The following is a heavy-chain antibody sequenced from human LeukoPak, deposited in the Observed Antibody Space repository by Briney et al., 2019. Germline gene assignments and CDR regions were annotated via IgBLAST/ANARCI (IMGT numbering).Heavy chain of an antibody. CDR1: GGSISSYY. D-gene: IGHD2-2*01. J-gene: IGHJ3*02. CDR3: ARDGYCSRTRCSDAFDI. Sequence: SETLSLTCTVSGGSISSYYWSWIRQPPGKGLEWIGYIYYSGSTNYNPFLKSRVTISVDTSKNQFSLKLSSVTAADTAVYYCARDGYCSRTRCSDAFDIWGQGTMVTVSS. CDR2: IYYSGST. V-gene: IGHV4-59*12.